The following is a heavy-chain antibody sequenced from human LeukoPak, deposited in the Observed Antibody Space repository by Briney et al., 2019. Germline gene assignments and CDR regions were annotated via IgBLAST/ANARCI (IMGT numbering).Heavy chain of an antibody. D-gene: IGHD5-24*01. CDR1: GGTFSSYA. CDR3: ARDREMATNFPNWFDP. V-gene: IGHV1-69*13. J-gene: IGHJ5*02. CDR2: IIPIFGTA. Sequence: SVKVSCKASGGTFSSYAISWVRQAPGQGLEWMGGIIPIFGTANYAQKFQGRVTITADESTSTAYMELSSLRSEDTAVYYCARDREMATNFPNWFDPWGQGTLVTVSS.